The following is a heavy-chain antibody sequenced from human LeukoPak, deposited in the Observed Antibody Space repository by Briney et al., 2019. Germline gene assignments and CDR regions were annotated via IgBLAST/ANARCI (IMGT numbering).Heavy chain of an antibody. CDR2: INPSGGST. CDR3: ARLRGYREYYFDY. D-gene: IGHD5-18*01. J-gene: IGHJ4*02. V-gene: IGHV1-46*01. CDR1: GYTFTSYG. Sequence: ASVKVSCKASGYTFTSYGISWVRQAPGQGLEWMGIINPSGGSTSYAQKFQGRVTMTRDTSTSTVYMELSSLRSEDTAVYYCARLRGYREYYFDYWGQGTLVTVSS.